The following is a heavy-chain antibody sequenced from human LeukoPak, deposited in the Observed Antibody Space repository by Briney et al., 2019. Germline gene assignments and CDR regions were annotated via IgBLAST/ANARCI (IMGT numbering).Heavy chain of an antibody. CDR3: ARGEYSNGYPYRPDS. D-gene: IGHD3-16*01. Sequence: GASVKVSCKASGSTFSDYHINWVRQASGQGPEWMGWINPKSGDAKYGQAFQGRVTMTRDTSISTAYMELNRLRFDDTAMYYCARGEYSNGYPYRPDSWGQGTLVTVSS. CDR1: GSTFSDYH. V-gene: IGHV1-2*02. J-gene: IGHJ4*02. CDR2: INPKSGDA.